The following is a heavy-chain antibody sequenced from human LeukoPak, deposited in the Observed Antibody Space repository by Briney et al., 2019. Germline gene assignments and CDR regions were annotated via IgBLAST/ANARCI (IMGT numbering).Heavy chain of an antibody. CDR2: ISDSGGST. Sequence: GGSLRLSCAASAFTFSSYAMSWVRRAPGKGLEWVSTISDSGGSTYYADSVKGRFTISRDNSKNTMYLQMNSLRAEDTAVYYCARDGDDILTGFYDYWGQGTLVTVSS. J-gene: IGHJ4*02. D-gene: IGHD3-9*01. V-gene: IGHV3-23*01. CDR3: ARDGDDILTGFYDY. CDR1: AFTFSSYA.